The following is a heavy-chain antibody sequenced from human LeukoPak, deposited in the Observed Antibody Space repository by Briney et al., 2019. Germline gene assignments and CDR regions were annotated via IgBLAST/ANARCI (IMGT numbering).Heavy chain of an antibody. CDR1: GYTFNGYF. CDR3: ARGSYYHPEY. V-gene: IGHV1-2*02. J-gene: IGHJ4*02. D-gene: IGHD1-26*01. CDR2: INPNSGGT. Sequence: ASVKVSCKASGYTFNGYFVHWVRQAPGQGLEWMGWINPNSGGTNYAQKFQGSVTMTRDTSISTVYVELSRLRSDDTAVYYCARGSYYHPEYWGQGTLVTVSS.